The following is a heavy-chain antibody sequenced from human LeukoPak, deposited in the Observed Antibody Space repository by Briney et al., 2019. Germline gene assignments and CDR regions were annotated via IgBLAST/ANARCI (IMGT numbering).Heavy chain of an antibody. J-gene: IGHJ4*02. CDR1: GGSISSSTYY. CDR2: IYYSGST. CDR3: ATKWGIVGAGVFDY. Sequence: SETLSHTCTVSGGSISSSTYYWGWIRQPPGKGLEWIGNIYYSGSTYYNPSLKSRVTISVDTSKIHFSLKLSSVTAADTAVYYCATKWGIVGAGVFDYWGQGTLVTVSS. D-gene: IGHD1-26*01. V-gene: IGHV4-39*02.